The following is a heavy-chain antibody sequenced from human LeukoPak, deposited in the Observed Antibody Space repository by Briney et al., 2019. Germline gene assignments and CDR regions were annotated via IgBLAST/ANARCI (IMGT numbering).Heavy chain of an antibody. Sequence: GGSLRLSCAASGFTFSSYEMNWVRQTPGKGLEWVSSITSSSTYTFYADSVKGRFTISRDNARNSLYLQMNSLRAEDTAVYYCARDPYSGTYGDTYYYYMDVWGKGTTVTISS. D-gene: IGHD1-26*01. V-gene: IGHV3-21*01. J-gene: IGHJ6*03. CDR2: ITSSSTYT. CDR3: ARDPYSGTYGDTYYYYMDV. CDR1: GFTFSSYE.